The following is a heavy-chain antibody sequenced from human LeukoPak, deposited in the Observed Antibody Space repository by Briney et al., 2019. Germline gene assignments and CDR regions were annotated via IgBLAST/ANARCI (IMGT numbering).Heavy chain of an antibody. CDR3: AKVGGLHGPDWYFDL. CDR2: ISYDGSNK. CDR1: GFTFSSYG. Sequence: GGSLRLSCAASGFTFSSYGMHWVRQAPGKGLEWVAVISYDGSNKYYADSVKGRFTISRDNSKNTLYLQMNSLRAEDTAVYYCAKVGGLHGPDWYFDLWGRGTLVTVSS. V-gene: IGHV3-30*18. J-gene: IGHJ2*01. D-gene: IGHD5-24*01.